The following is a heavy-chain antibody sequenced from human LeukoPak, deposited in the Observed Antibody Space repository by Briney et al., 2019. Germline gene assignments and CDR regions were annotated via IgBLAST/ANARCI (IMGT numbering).Heavy chain of an antibody. CDR1: GGSISSSSYY. J-gene: IGHJ2*01. CDR2: IYYSGST. D-gene: IGHD6-13*01. CDR3: ARRTYSSSWYTWYFDL. V-gene: IGHV4-39*07. Sequence: SETLSLTCTVSGGSISSSSYYWGWIRQPPGKGLEWIGSIYYSGSTYYNPSLKSRVTISVDTSKNQFSLKLGSVTAADTAVYYCARRTYSSSWYTWYFDLWGRGTLVTVSS.